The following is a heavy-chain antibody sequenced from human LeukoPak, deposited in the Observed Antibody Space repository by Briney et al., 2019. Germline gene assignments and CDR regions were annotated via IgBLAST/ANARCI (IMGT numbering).Heavy chain of an antibody. V-gene: IGHV3-48*01. J-gene: IGHJ4*02. CDR2: ISSSSSTI. CDR3: ARENYYGSGGNTHLDY. Sequence: PGGSLRLSCAASGFTFSSYSMNWVRQAPGKGLEWVSYISSSSSTIYYADSVKGRFTISRDNAKNSLYLQMNSLRAEDTAVYYCARENYYGSGGNTHLDYWGQGTLVTVSS. CDR1: GFTFSSYS. D-gene: IGHD3-10*01.